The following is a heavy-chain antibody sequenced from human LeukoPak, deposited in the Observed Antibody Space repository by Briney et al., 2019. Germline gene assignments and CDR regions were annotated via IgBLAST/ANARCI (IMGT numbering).Heavy chain of an antibody. J-gene: IGHJ4*02. D-gene: IGHD5-18*01. CDR1: GGSISSYY. CDR2: IYYSGST. V-gene: IGHV4-59*01. Sequence: SETLSLTCTVSGGSISSYYWSWIRQPPGKGLEWIGYIYYSGSTNYNPSLKSRVSISVDTSKNQFSLKLSSVTAADTAVYYCARRTAMATYYFDYWGQGTLVTVS. CDR3: ARRTAMATYYFDY.